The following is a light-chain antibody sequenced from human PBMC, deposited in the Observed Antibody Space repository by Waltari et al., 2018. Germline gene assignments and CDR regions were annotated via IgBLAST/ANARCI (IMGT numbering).Light chain of an antibody. CDR2: GAS. V-gene: IGKV3-20*01. Sequence: DIVLTPSPGTLSLSPGERATLSCRASQSVSSSYLAWYQQKPGQAPRLLIFGASSRASGIPDRFSGSGSGTDFTLTIGRLEPEDFAVYYCQQYGSSPRTFGQGTKVESK. J-gene: IGKJ1*01. CDR3: QQYGSSPRT. CDR1: QSVSSSY.